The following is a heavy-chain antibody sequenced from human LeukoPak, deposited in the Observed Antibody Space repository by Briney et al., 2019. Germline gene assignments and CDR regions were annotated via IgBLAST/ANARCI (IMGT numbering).Heavy chain of an antibody. V-gene: IGHV3-30*02. CDR3: AKRGSYSNFNYYYYMDV. CDR2: IRYDGSNK. Sequence: GGSLRLSCAASGFTFSSYGMHWVRQAPGKGLEWVAFIRYDGSNKYYADSVKGRFTISRDNSKNTLYLQMNSLRAEDTAVYYCAKRGSYSNFNYYYYMDVWGKGTTVTVSS. D-gene: IGHD4-11*01. J-gene: IGHJ6*03. CDR1: GFTFSSYG.